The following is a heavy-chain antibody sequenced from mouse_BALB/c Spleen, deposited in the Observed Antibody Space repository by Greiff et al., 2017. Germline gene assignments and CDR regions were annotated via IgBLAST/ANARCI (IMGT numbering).Heavy chain of an antibody. V-gene: IGHV5-6-3*01. Sequence: DVMLVESGGGLVQPGGSLKLSCAASGFTFSSYGMSWVRQTPDKRLELVATINSNGGSTYYPDSVKGRFTISRDNAKNTLYLQMSSLKSEDTAMYYCAREGPFYYYGSSPYAMDYWGQGTSVTVSS. CDR3: AREGPFYYYGSSPYAMDY. J-gene: IGHJ4*01. CDR1: GFTFSSYG. CDR2: INSNGGST. D-gene: IGHD1-1*01.